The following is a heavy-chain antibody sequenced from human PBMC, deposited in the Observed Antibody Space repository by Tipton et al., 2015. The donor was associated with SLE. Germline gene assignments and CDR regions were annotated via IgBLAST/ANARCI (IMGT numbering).Heavy chain of an antibody. CDR2: ITGSGDRT. J-gene: IGHJ4*02. CDR3: AKRGVSPNRFYFDD. Sequence: SLRLSCAASGFTFSNYAMSWVRQAPGKGLEWVSAITGSGDRTYYIDSVKGRFTISRDNSKNSLYLQMNGLRAEDTAVYYCAKRGVSPNRFYFDDWGQGTLVSVSS. D-gene: IGHD1-14*01. V-gene: IGHV3-23*01. CDR1: GFTFSNYA.